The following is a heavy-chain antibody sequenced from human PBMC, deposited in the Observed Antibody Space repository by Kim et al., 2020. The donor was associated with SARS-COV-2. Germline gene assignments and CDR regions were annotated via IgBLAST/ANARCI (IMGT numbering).Heavy chain of an antibody. CDR3: ARDPYYYDSSG. V-gene: IGHV3-53*01. CDR2: K. D-gene: IGHD3-22*01. J-gene: IGHJ4*02. Sequence: KYYADSVKGRFTISRDNSKNTLYLQMNSLRAEDTAVYYCARDPYYYDSSGWGQGTLVTVSS.